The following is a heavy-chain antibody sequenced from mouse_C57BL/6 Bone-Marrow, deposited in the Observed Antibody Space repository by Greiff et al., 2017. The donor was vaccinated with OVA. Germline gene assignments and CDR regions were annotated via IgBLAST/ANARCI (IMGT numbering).Heavy chain of an antibody. CDR2: IDPENGDT. D-gene: IGHD1-1*01. J-gene: IGHJ3*01. V-gene: IGHV14-4*01. Sequence: EVKLQESGAELVRPGASVKLSCTASGFNIKADYLHWVKQRPGQGLEWIGWIDPENGDTEYASKFQGKATITADTSSNTAYLQLSSLTSEDTAVYYCTTGYYGSWFAYWGQGTLVTVSA. CDR1: GFNIKADY. CDR3: TTGYYGSWFAY.